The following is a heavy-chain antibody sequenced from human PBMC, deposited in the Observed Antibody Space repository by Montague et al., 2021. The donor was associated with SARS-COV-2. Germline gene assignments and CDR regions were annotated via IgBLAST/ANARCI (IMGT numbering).Heavy chain of an antibody. CDR2: INQSGST. CDR1: GGSFSGFQ. D-gene: IGHD3-10*01. J-gene: IGHJ4*02. Sequence: SETLSLTCALYGGSFSGFQWSWIRQSPGKGLEWIGEINQSGSTNYNASLKSRLTMSMDTSKNQFSLKLSSVTAADTAVYYCATSSSRSYYVGLDYWGQGTLVTVTS. V-gene: IGHV4-34*01. CDR3: ATSSSRSYYVGLDY.